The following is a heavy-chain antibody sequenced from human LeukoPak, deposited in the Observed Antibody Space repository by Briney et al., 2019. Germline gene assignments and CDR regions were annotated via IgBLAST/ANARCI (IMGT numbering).Heavy chain of an antibody. CDR2: IKQDGSEK. D-gene: IGHD3-9*01. V-gene: IGHV3-7*01. Sequence: GGSLRLSCAASGFTFSSYWMSWVRQAPGKGLEWVANIKQDGSEKYYVDSVKGRFTISRDNAKNSLYLQMNSLRAEDTAVYYCARVPLRYFDWTITEENWFDPWGQGTLVTVSS. CDR3: ARVPLRYFDWTITEENWFDP. J-gene: IGHJ5*02. CDR1: GFTFSSYW.